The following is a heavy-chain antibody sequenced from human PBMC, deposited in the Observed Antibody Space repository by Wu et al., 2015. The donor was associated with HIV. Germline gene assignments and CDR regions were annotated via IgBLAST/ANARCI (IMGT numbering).Heavy chain of an antibody. Sequence: QVQLVQSGAEVKKPGASVKVSCKAFGYTFTSYDINWVRQATGQGLEWMGWMNPNSGDTGFAQKFLGRVTMTRDTSINTAYMELSSLKSEDTAVYYCARGNRYCSGTRCFIPEGWYLISGPRHPGHCL. D-gene: IGHD2-2*01. CDR2: MNPNSGDT. V-gene: IGHV1-8*01. CDR1: GYTFTSYD. CDR3: ARGNRYCSGTRCFIPEGWYLIS. J-gene: IGHJ2*01.